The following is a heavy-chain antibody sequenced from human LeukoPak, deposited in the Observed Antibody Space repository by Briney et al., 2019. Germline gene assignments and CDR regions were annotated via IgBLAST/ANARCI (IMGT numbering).Heavy chain of an antibody. Sequence: GGSLRLSCATSGFTFSSYAMSWVRQAPGKGLEWVSGISGSGGSTYYADSVKGRFTISRDNSKNTLYLQMNSLRAEDTAVYYCAKFRSYYYDSSGPTSDYWGQGTLVTVSS. CDR2: ISGSGGST. D-gene: IGHD3-22*01. CDR1: GFTFSSYA. J-gene: IGHJ4*02. CDR3: AKFRSYYYDSSGPTSDY. V-gene: IGHV3-23*01.